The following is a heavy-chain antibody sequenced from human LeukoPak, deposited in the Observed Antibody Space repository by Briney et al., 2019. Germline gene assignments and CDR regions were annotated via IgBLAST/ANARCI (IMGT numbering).Heavy chain of an antibody. CDR2: ISAYNGNT. J-gene: IGHJ4*02. CDR1: GYTFTSYG. D-gene: IGHD6-19*01. Sequence: ASVKVSCKASGYTFTSYGISWVRQAPGQGLEGMGWISAYNGNTNYAQKLQGRVTMTTDTSTSTAYMELRSLRSDDTAVYYCARDRRTYSSGWYGSGTTGYWGQGTLVTVSS. CDR3: ARDRRTYSSGWYGSGTTGY. V-gene: IGHV1-18*01.